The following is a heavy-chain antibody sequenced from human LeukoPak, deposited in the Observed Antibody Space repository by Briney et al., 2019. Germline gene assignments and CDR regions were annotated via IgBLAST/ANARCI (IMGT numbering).Heavy chain of an antibody. D-gene: IGHD3-9*01. CDR1: GFTFSSYA. Sequence: GGSLRLSCAASGFTFSSYAMSWVRQAPGKGLEWVSAISGSGGSTYYADSVKGRFTTSRDNSKNTLYLQMNSLRAEDTAVYYCAKVAYYDILTGYGHSSFDYWGQGTLVTVSS. V-gene: IGHV3-23*01. J-gene: IGHJ4*02. CDR2: ISGSGGST. CDR3: AKVAYYDILTGYGHSSFDY.